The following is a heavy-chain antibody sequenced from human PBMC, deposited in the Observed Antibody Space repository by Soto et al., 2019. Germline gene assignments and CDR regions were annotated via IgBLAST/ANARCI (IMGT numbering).Heavy chain of an antibody. CDR3: ARGRGDGYNQHWYFDL. V-gene: IGHV4-34*01. J-gene: IGHJ2*01. CDR2: INHSGST. CDR1: GGSFSGYY. D-gene: IGHD3-10*01. Sequence: QVHLQQWGAGLLKPSETLSLTCAVYGGSFSGYYWSWIRQPPGKGLEWTGEINHSGSTNYNPSLKSRVSISVGTSNNHFSLKLSSVTAADTAVYYCARGRGDGYNQHWYFDLWGRGTLVTVSS.